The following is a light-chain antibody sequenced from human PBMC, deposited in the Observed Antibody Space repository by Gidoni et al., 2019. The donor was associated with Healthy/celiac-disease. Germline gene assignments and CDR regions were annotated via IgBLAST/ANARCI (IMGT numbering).Light chain of an antibody. CDR2: YDS. Sequence: SYVLTLPPSVSVAPGKTARITCGGNKIGSKSVHWYQQKPGQAPVLVIYYDSDRPSGIPERFSGSNSGNTATLTISRVEAGDEADYYCQVWDSSSDHWVFGGGTKLTVL. J-gene: IGLJ3*02. CDR1: KIGSKS. V-gene: IGLV3-21*04. CDR3: QVWDSSSDHWV.